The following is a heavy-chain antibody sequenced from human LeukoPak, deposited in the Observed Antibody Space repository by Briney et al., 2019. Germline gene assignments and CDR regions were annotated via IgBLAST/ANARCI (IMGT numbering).Heavy chain of an antibody. V-gene: IGHV3-33*01. CDR1: GFTFSSYG. D-gene: IGHD3-16*01. J-gene: IGHJ4*02. Sequence: GRSLRLPCAASGFTFSSYGMHWVRQAPGKGLEWVAVIWYDGSNKYYADSVKGRFTISRDNSKNTLYLQMNSLRAEDTAVYYCARDRGDDIPFDYWGQGTLVTVSS. CDR2: IWYDGSNK. CDR3: ARDRGDDIPFDY.